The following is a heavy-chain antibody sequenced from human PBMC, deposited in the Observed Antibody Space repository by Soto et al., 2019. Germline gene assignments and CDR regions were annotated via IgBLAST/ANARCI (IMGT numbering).Heavy chain of an antibody. CDR1: GYTFTGYY. Sequence: ASVKVSCKASGYTFTGYYMHWVRQAPGQGLEWMGWINPNSGGTNYAQKFQGRVTMTRDTSISTAYMELSRLRSDDTAVYSCASHSSWSGYAFDIWGQGTMVTVSS. V-gene: IGHV1-2*02. D-gene: IGHD6-6*01. J-gene: IGHJ3*02. CDR3: ASHSSWSGYAFDI. CDR2: INPNSGGT.